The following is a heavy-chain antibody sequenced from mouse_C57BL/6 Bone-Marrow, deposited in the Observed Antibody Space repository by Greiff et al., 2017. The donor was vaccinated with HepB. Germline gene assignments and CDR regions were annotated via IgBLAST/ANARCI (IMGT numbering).Heavy chain of an antibody. V-gene: IGHV1-52*01. J-gene: IGHJ3*01. CDR1: GYTFTSYW. CDR2: IDPSDSET. D-gene: IGHD2-4*01. CDR3: ARGEGLRRLAY. Sequence: QVQLQQPGAELVRPGSSVKLSCKASGYTFTSYWMHWVKQSPIQGLEWIGNIDPSDSETHYNQKFKDKVTLTVDKSSSTAYMQLSGLTSEDSAVYYCARGEGLRRLAYWGQGTLVTVSA.